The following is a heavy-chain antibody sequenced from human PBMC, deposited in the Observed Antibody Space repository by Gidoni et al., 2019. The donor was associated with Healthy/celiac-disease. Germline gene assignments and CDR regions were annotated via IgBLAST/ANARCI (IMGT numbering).Heavy chain of an antibody. D-gene: IGHD4-17*01. CDR1: GGTFSSYA. CDR2: SIPIFGTA. V-gene: IGHV1-69*01. J-gene: IGHJ4*02. Sequence: QVQLVQSGAEVKKPGSSVKVSCKASGGTFSSYAISWVRQAPGQGLGWMGGSIPIFGTANYAQKFQGRVTNTADESTSTAYMELSSLRSEDTAVYYCAREGYGDYNEFDYWGQGTLVTVSS. CDR3: AREGYGDYNEFDY.